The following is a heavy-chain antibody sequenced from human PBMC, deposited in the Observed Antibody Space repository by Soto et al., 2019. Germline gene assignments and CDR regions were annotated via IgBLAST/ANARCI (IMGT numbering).Heavy chain of an antibody. CDR2: MYYSGRT. CDR3: ARESFYDSGGFHGFDY. V-gene: IGHV4-59*11. CDR1: GGSITSHY. Sequence: SETLSLTCSVSGGSITSHYWTWVRQPPGKGLEWIGYMYYSGRTNYNPSLKSRVTVSIDPSKNQFSLQMSSITAADTAVYYCARESFYDSGGFHGFDYWGQGTLVTVSS. D-gene: IGHD3-22*01. J-gene: IGHJ4*02.